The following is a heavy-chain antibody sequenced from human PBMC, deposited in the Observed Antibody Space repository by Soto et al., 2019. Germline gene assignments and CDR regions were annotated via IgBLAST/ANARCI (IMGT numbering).Heavy chain of an antibody. CDR1: GGSVSSGGYY. J-gene: IGHJ4*02. CDR2: IYYSGTT. Sequence: SETLSLTCTVSGGSVSSGGYYWSWIRQHPGTGLEGIGYIYYSGTTYFNPSLKSRASISLDTSKNEFSLTLTSVTAADTAVYYCARRALPQCINGVCYKDGFWDYWGQGALVTVSS. CDR3: ARRALPQCINGVCYKDGFWDY. D-gene: IGHD2-8*01. V-gene: IGHV4-31*03.